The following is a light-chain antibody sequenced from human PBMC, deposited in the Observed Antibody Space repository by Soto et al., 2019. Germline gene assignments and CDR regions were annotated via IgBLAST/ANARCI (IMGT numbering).Light chain of an antibody. CDR1: QSVSRN. CDR3: QQYNNWLRT. J-gene: IGKJ1*01. CDR2: GAS. Sequence: EIVMTQSPATLSVSPGERAPLSCRASQSVSRNLAFYQQKPGQAPRLLIYGASTRATGIPARFSGSGSGPEFTLTISSLQSEDFAGYYCQQYNNWLRTFGQGTKVEIK. V-gene: IGKV3-15*01.